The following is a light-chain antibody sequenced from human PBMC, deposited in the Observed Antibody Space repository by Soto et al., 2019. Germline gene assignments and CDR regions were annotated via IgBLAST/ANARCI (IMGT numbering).Light chain of an antibody. CDR2: DTS. CDR3: QQRSNWPPYT. V-gene: IGKV3-11*01. CDR1: QSVSSY. J-gene: IGKJ2*01. Sequence: VLTQSPATLSLSPGERATLSCRASQSVSSYLAWYQQKPGQAPRLLIYDTSNRATGIPARFSGSGSGTDFTLTISSLEPEDFAVYYCQQRSNWPPYTFGQGTKLEIK.